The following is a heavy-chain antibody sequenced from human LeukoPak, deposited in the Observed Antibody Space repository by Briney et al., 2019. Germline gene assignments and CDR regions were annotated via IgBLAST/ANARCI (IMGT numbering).Heavy chain of an antibody. CDR1: GGSFSGYY. CDR3: ARISPTTQMNN. Sequence: SETLSLTCAVYGGSFSGYYWSWIRQPPGKGLEWIGEINHSGSTNYNPSLKSRVTISVDTSKNLFSLKVSSVTAADTAVYYCARISPTTQMNNWGRGTLVTVSS. D-gene: IGHD4-11*01. J-gene: IGHJ4*02. V-gene: IGHV4-34*01. CDR2: INHSGST.